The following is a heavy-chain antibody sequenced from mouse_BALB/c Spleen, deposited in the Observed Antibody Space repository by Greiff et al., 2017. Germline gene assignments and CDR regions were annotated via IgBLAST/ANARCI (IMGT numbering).Heavy chain of an antibody. V-gene: IGHV5-9-4*01. D-gene: IGHD1-1*01. CDR3: ARQYYGSSYGYFDV. CDR2: ISSGGSYT. CDR1: GFTFSSYA. Sequence: EVQLVESGGGLVKPGGSLKLSCAASGFTFSSYAMSWVRQSPEKRLEWVAEISSGGSYTYYPDTVTGRFTISRDNAKNTLYLEMSSLRSEDTAMYYCARQYYGSSYGYFDVWGAGTTVTVSS. J-gene: IGHJ1*01.